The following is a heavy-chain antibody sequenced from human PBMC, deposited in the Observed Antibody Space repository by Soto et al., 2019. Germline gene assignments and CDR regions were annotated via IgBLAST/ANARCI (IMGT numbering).Heavy chain of an antibody. CDR3: ATAWFGETYAFDI. D-gene: IGHD3-10*01. V-gene: IGHV1-46*03. CDR1: GYTFTSYY. Sequence: GSVKVSCKASGYTFTSYYMHWVRQAPGQGLEWMGIINPSGGSTSYAQKFQGRVTMTRDTSTSTVYMELSSLRSEDTAVYYCATAWFGETYAFDIWGQGTMVTVSS. J-gene: IGHJ3*02. CDR2: INPSGGST.